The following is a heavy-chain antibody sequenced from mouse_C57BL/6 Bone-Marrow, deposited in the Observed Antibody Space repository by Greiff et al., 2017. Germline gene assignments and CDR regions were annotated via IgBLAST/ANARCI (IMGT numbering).Heavy chain of an antibody. CDR2: ISSGSSTI. J-gene: IGHJ2*01. V-gene: IGHV5-17*01. CDR3: ARRFITTLDY. D-gene: IGHD1-1*01. Sequence: EVKLVESGGGLVKPGGSLKLSCAASGFTFSDYGMHWVRQAPERGLEWVAYISSGSSTIYYADTVKGRFTISRDNAKNTLFLQMTSLRSEDTAMXYCARRFITTLDYWGQGTTLTVSS. CDR1: GFTFSDYG.